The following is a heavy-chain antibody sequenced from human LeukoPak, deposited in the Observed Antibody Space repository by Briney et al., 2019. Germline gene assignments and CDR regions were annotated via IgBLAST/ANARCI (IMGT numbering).Heavy chain of an antibody. CDR2: IYYSGST. CDR1: GGSISSGGYY. CDR3: ARAPKAYYYYMDV. Sequence: PSETLSLTCTVSGGSISSGGYYWSWIRQHPGTGLEWIGYIYYSGSTYYNPSLKSRVTISVDTSKNQFSLKLSSVTAADTAVYYCARAPKAYYYYMDVWGKGTTVTVSS. V-gene: IGHV4-31*03. J-gene: IGHJ6*03.